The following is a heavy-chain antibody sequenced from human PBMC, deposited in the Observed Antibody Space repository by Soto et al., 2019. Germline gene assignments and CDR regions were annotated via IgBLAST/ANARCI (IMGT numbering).Heavy chain of an antibody. J-gene: IGHJ6*03. CDR1: GFTFSDYY. V-gene: IGHV3-11*04. Sequence: GGSLRLSCAASGFTFSDYYMSWIRQAPGKGLEWVSYISSSGSTIYYADSVKGRFTISVDTSKNQFSLKLSSVTAADTAVYYCARKSRLWFGENYYYMDVWGKGTTVTVSS. D-gene: IGHD3-10*01. CDR3: ARKSRLWFGENYYYMDV. CDR2: ISSSGSTI.